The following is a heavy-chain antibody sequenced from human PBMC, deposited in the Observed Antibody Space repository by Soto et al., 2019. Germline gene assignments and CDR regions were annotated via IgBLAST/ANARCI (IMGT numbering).Heavy chain of an antibody. V-gene: IGHV4-34*01. CDR3: ARLNPTTYYDFWWGYRSPLYYGMDA. CDR1: GGSFSGYY. D-gene: IGHD3-3*01. CDR2: INHSGST. J-gene: IGHJ6*02. Sequence: SETLSLTCAVYGGSFSGYYWSWIRQPPGKGLEWIGEINHSGSTNYNPSLKSRVTISVDTSKNQFSLKLSSVTAADTAVYYCARLNPTTYYDFWWGYRSPLYYGMDACGQGSTVTVSS.